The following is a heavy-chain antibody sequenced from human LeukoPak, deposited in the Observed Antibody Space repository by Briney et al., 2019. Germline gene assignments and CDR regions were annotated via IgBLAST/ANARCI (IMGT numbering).Heavy chain of an antibody. CDR2: INSDGSTT. J-gene: IGHJ4*02. CDR3: SRDYYDSSGYLDYFDY. Sequence: GGSLRLSCATSGFTFINYWMPWVRQAPGKGLVWVSGINSDGSTTSFADSVKGRFTISRDNTKNTLYLQMNSLRAEDTAVYYCSRDYYDSSGYLDYFDYWGQGTLVTVSS. D-gene: IGHD3-22*01. V-gene: IGHV3-74*01. CDR1: GFTFINYW.